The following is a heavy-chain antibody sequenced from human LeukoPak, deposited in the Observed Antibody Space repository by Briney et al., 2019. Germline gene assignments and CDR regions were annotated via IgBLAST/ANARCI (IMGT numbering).Heavy chain of an antibody. CDR2: IYYSGST. CDR3: ARVKRIAVAVGSVIYWYFDL. Sequence: SETLSLTCPVYGGSISSSSYYWGWIRQPPGKGLEWIGSIYYSGSTYYNPSLKSRVTISVDTSKNQFSLKLSSVTAADTAVYYCARVKRIAVAVGSVIYWYFDLWGRGTLVTVSS. J-gene: IGHJ2*01. CDR1: GGSISSSSYY. D-gene: IGHD6-19*01. V-gene: IGHV4-39*07.